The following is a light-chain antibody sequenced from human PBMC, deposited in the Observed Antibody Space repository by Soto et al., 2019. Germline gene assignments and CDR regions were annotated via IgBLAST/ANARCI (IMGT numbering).Light chain of an antibody. J-gene: IGKJ3*01. CDR1: QGISSY. Sequence: DIQMTQSPSSLSASVGDRVTITCRASQGISSYLAWYQQKPGKVPKLLIYDASTLQSGVPSRFSGSGSGTDFTLTISSLQPEDVATYYCQQYNSAPFTFGPGTKVDIK. CDR3: QQYNSAPFT. CDR2: DAS. V-gene: IGKV1-27*01.